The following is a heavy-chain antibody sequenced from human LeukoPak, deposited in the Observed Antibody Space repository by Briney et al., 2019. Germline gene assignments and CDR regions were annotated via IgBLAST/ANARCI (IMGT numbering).Heavy chain of an antibody. V-gene: IGHV4-39*07. D-gene: IGHD3-16*02. J-gene: IGHJ3*02. Sequence: SETLSLTCRVSGASISSGSNYWGWIRQPPGKPLEWIGSIYSSGSTYYNSSLQSRVIIIIDTPKNHFSLTLSSVTAADTAVYYCARVTVTFGGVIVGDHDAFDIWGQGTMVTVSS. CDR3: ARVTVTFGGVIVGDHDAFDI. CDR1: GASISSGSNY. CDR2: IYSSGST.